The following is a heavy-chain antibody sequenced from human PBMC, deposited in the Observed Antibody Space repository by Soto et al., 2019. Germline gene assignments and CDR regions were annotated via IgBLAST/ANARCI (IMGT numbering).Heavy chain of an antibody. J-gene: IGHJ4*02. CDR2: ISYDGSNK. CDR3: ARERSSGYFEY. V-gene: IGHV3-30-3*01. Sequence: QVQLVESGGGVVQPGRSLRLSCAASGFTFSSYAMHWVRQAPGKGLEWVAVISYDGSNKYYADSVKGRFTISRDNSKNTLYLQMNSLRAEDTAVYYCARERSSGYFEYWGQGTLVTVSS. D-gene: IGHD6-19*01. CDR1: GFTFSSYA.